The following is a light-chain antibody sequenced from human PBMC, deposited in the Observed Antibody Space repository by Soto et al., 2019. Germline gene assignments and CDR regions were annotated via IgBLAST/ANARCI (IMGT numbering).Light chain of an antibody. CDR1: QGVTTN. Sequence: EIVMTQSPATLSVSPGERATLSCRASQGVTTNLAWYQQKPGQAPRLLIYGASTRATGIPATFSGSGSETEFTLTISSLQSEDFAVYYCQQYNTWPLTFGGGTKVEIK. V-gene: IGKV3-15*01. CDR2: GAS. CDR3: QQYNTWPLT. J-gene: IGKJ4*02.